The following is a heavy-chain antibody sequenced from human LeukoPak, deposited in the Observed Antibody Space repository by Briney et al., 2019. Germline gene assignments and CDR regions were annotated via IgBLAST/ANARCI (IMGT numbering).Heavy chain of an antibody. V-gene: IGHV4-38-2*01. Sequence: SETLSLTCAVSDYSISSGYYWGWIRQPPGKGLEWIGSIYHSGSTYYNPSLKSRVTISVDTSKNQFSLKLSSVTAADTAVYYCARGDFWSGNWFDPWGQGTLVTVSS. CDR3: ARGDFWSGNWFDP. CDR1: DYSISSGYY. J-gene: IGHJ5*02. CDR2: IYHSGST. D-gene: IGHD3-3*01.